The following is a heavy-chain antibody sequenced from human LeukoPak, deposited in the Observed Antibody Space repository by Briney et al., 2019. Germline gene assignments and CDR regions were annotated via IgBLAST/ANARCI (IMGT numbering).Heavy chain of an antibody. CDR1: GLTFSSYS. D-gene: IGHD4-23*01. J-gene: IGHJ6*03. CDR3: ARIGGNSAAYYYMDV. V-gene: IGHV3-48*04. Sequence: GGSLRFSYAAPGLTFSSYSMNWVRKAPGKGLEWVSYISSRSSTIYNADSVKGRFTNSRDNAKNSLYLQMNSLRAEDTAVYYCARIGGNSAAYYYMDVWGKGTTVTVS. CDR2: ISSRSSTI.